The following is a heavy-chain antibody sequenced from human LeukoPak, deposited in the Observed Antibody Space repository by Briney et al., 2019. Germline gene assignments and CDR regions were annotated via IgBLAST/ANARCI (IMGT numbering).Heavy chain of an antibody. Sequence: SETLSLTCTVSGGSISFNGYHWGWFRQSPGKGLELIGTIDHSGSSYYNPSLKSRVTISVDTSRKYLSLRLGSVTAADTAVYYCMGVSGGYDYYWGQGTLVTVSS. D-gene: IGHD5-12*01. CDR1: GGSISFNGYH. J-gene: IGHJ4*02. V-gene: IGHV4-39*07. CDR3: MGVSGGYDYY. CDR2: IDHSGSS.